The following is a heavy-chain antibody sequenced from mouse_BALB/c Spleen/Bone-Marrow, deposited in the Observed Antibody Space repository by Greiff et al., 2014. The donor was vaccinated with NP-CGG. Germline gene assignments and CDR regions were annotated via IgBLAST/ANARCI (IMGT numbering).Heavy chain of an antibody. V-gene: IGHV1-4*02. CDR1: GYTFTSYT. J-gene: IGHJ4*01. Sequence: VQLQQSAAELARPGASVKMSCKASGYTFTSYTMHWVKQRPGQGLEWIGYISPSSGYTEYNQKFKDKTTLTADKSSSTAYMQLSSLTSEDSAVYYCARDGYGAMDYWGQGTSVTVSS. CDR2: ISPSSGYT. CDR3: ARDGYGAMDY. D-gene: IGHD2-2*01.